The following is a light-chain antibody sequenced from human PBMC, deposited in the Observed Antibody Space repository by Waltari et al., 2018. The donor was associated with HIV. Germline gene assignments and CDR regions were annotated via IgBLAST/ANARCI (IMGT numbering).Light chain of an antibody. CDR1: NIAAIKS. V-gene: IGLV3-21*02. CDR2: DDR. Sequence: SYVLTQPPSVSVAPGQTAGTTWGGTNIAAIKSVTWYRKSQGQAPVLVVYDDRDQPSGIPDRFSGSSSGDTATLTISRAEAGDEADYYCQVYSDRGDPVIFGGGTKLTVL. CDR3: QVYSDRGDPVI. J-gene: IGLJ2*01.